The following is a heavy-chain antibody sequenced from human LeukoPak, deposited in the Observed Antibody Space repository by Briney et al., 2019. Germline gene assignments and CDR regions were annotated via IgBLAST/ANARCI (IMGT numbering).Heavy chain of an antibody. J-gene: IGHJ3*02. CDR3: ARLPNSGSYLGHLDI. Sequence: SETLSLTCTVSGGSISSNSYYWGWIRQPPGKGLDWIGSIYYSESTYYNPSLKSRVTISVDTSKNQFSLKLSSVTAADTAMYYCARLPNSGSYLGHLDIWGQGTMVTVSS. CDR1: GGSISSNSYY. V-gene: IGHV4-39*01. CDR2: IYYSEST. D-gene: IGHD1-26*01.